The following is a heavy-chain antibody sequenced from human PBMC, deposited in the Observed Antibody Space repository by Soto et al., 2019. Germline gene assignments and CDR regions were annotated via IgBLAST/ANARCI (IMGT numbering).Heavy chain of an antibody. CDR3: AKDWGEDGYCSRTSCLYYFHH. CDR1: GFTFSTSA. Sequence: EVQLLESGGGLVQPGGSLRLSCEASGFTFSTSAMSWVRQAPGKGLEWVSTISDSGSTYYVDSVKGRFTISRDISKNILYLQMNSLRAEDTAVYYCAKDWGEDGYCSRTSCLYYFHHWGQGTLVTVSS. J-gene: IGHJ4*02. CDR2: ISDSGST. D-gene: IGHD2-2*03. V-gene: IGHV3-23*01.